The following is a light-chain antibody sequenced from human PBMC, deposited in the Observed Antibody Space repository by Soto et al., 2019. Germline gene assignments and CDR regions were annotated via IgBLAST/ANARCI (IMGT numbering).Light chain of an antibody. Sequence: QSVLTQPASVSGSPGQSIPISCSGTSSDVGTYKYVSWYQQHPGKAPKLMIYEVSYRPSGVSNRFSGSKSGNTASLTISGLQAEDEADYYCSSYTTTNSLVFGIGTKVTVL. CDR1: SSDVGTYKY. V-gene: IGLV2-14*01. CDR3: SSYTTTNSLV. CDR2: EVS. J-gene: IGLJ1*01.